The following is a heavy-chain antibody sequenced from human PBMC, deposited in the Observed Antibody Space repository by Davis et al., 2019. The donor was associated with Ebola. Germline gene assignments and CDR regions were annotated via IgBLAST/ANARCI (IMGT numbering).Heavy chain of an antibody. CDR1: GFTFSSYS. CDR3: ARGQLAARPGYYYGMDV. Sequence: GESLKISCAAPGFTFSSYSMNWVRQAPGKGLEWVSSISSSSSYIYYADSVKGRFTISRDNAKNSLYLQMNSLRAEDTAVYYCARGQLAARPGYYYGMDVWGQGTTVTVSS. J-gene: IGHJ6*02. V-gene: IGHV3-21*01. CDR2: ISSSSSYI. D-gene: IGHD6-6*01.